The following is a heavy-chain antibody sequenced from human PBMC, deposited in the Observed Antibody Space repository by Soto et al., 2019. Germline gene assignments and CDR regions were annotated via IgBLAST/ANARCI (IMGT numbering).Heavy chain of an antibody. CDR3: ARGTTVETGKY. CDR2: ISAYNGNT. Sequence: QVQLVQSGAEVKKPGASMKVSCKASGYTFTSYGISWVRQAPGQGLEWMGWISAYNGNTNYAQKLQGIXTXTXXTSTSTGYMELRCLRSDDTAVYYCARGTTVETGKYWGQGTLVTVSS. V-gene: IGHV1-18*01. J-gene: IGHJ1*01. CDR1: GYTFTSYG. D-gene: IGHD4-17*01.